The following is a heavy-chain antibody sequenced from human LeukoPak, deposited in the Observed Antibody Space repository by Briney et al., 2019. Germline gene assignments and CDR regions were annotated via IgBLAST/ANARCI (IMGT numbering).Heavy chain of an antibody. V-gene: IGHV4-61*02. CDR3: ASGRRDGYNHFDY. Sequence: SETLSLTCTVSGGSISSGSYYWSWIRQPAGKGLEWIGRISTSGDTNYNPSLKSRVTISVDTSKNQFSLELSSVTAADTAVYYCASGRRDGYNHFDYWGQGTLVTVSS. CDR1: GGSISSGSYY. J-gene: IGHJ4*02. D-gene: IGHD5-24*01. CDR2: ISTSGDT.